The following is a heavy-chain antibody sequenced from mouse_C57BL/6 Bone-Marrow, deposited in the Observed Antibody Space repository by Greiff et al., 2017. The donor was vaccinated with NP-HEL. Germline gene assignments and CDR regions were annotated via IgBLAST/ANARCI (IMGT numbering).Heavy chain of an antibody. J-gene: IGHJ2*01. V-gene: IGHV5-6*02. D-gene: IGHD2-2*01. CDR3: ARRAMVTSYFDY. Sequence: EVMLVESGGDLVKPGGSLKLSCAASGFTFSSYGMSWVRQTPDKRLEWVATISSGGSYTYYPDSVKGRFTISRDNAKNTLYLQMSSLKSEDTAMYYCARRAMVTSYFDYWGQGTTLTVSS. CDR2: ISSGGSYT. CDR1: GFTFSSYG.